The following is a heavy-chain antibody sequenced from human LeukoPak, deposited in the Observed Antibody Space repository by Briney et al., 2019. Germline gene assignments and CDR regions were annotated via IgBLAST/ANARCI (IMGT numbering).Heavy chain of an antibody. D-gene: IGHD3-10*01. Sequence: GASVKVSCKASGGTFSSYAISWVRQAPGQGLEWMGGIIPIFGTANYAQKFQGRVTITTDESTSTAYVELSSLRSEDTAVYYCASSSSCGGRWFGDVWLCYYYYYYMDVWGKGTTVTVSS. CDR2: IIPIFGTA. CDR1: GGTFSSYA. CDR3: ASSSSCGGRWFGDVWLCYYYYYYMDV. V-gene: IGHV1-69*05. J-gene: IGHJ6*03.